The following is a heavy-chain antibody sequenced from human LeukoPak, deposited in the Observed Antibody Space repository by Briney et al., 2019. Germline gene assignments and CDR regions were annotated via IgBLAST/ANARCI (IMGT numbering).Heavy chain of an antibody. CDR3: ARDRSSGTFDSFGI. V-gene: IGHV1-69*13. D-gene: IGHD1-26*01. J-gene: IGHJ3*02. CDR1: GYTFTGYY. Sequence: SVKVSCKASGYTFTGYYMHWVRQAPGQGLEWLGGIIPIFGPPNTAQKFQGRVTITADESTSTVHMELSSLTSEDTAMYYCARDRSSGTFDSFGIWGPGTMVTVSS. CDR2: IIPIFGPP.